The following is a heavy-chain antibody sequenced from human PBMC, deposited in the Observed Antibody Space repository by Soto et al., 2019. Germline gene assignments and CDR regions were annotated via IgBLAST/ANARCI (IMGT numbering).Heavy chain of an antibody. CDR2: IIPIFGTA. CDR3: VAYYYGSGSYYRY. Sequence: SVKVSCKASGGTFSSYAISWVRQAPGQGLEWMGGIIPIFGTANYAQKFQGRVTITADESTSTAYMELSSLRSEDTAVYYCVAYYYGSGSYYRYWGQGTLVTVSS. V-gene: IGHV1-69*13. CDR1: GGTFSSYA. J-gene: IGHJ4*02. D-gene: IGHD3-10*01.